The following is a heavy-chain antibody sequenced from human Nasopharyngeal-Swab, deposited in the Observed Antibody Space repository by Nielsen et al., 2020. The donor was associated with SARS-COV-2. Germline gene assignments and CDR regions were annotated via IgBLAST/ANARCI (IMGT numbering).Heavy chain of an antibody. J-gene: IGHJ3*02. CDR1: GYTFTSYA. V-gene: IGHV7-4-1*02. Sequence: ASVKVSCKASGYTFTSYAMNWVRQAPGQGPEWMGWINTNTGNPTYAQGFTGRFVFSLDTSVSTAYLQISSLKAEDTAVYYCARDRSWYLEDAFDIWGQGTMVTVSS. CDR2: INTNTGNP. D-gene: IGHD6-13*01. CDR3: ARDRSWYLEDAFDI.